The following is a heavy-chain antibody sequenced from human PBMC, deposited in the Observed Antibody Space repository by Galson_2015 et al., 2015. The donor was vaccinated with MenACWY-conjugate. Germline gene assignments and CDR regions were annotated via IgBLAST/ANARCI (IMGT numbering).Heavy chain of an antibody. V-gene: IGHV3-48*02. CDR1: GFIFSSHS. D-gene: IGHD4/OR15-4a*01. Sequence: SLRLSCAASGFIFSSHSMNWVLRAPGRGLEWISYISSSSTSINYADSVKGRFTISRDNAKNSLYLQMNSLRDEDTAVYYCAKSMTILDYWGQGTLVTVSS. J-gene: IGHJ4*02. CDR2: ISSSSTSI. CDR3: AKSMTILDY.